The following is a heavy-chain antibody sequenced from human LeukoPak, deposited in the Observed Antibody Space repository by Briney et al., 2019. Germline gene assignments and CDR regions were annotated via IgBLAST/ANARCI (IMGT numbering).Heavy chain of an antibody. CDR2: IWYDGSNK. CDR3: ARDPAGSSWSLD. V-gene: IGHV3-33*01. CDR1: GFTFSSYG. Sequence: SGGSLRLSCAAYGFTFSSYGMHWVRQAPGKGLEWVAVIWYDGSNKYYADSVKGRFTISRDNSKNTLYLQMNSLRPEDTAVYYCARDPAGSSWSLDWGQGTLVTVSS. J-gene: IGHJ4*02. D-gene: IGHD6-13*01.